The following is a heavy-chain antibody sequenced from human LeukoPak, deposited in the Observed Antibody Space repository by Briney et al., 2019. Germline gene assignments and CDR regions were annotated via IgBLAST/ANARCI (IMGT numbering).Heavy chain of an antibody. J-gene: IGHJ6*04. CDR1: GFTFSSYA. V-gene: IGHV3-30*02. CDR2: IRNDGSNK. D-gene: IGHD3-10*02. CDR3: AELGITMIGGV. Sequence: GGSLRLSCAASGFTFSSYAMHWVRQAPGKGLEWVALIRNDGSNKYYADSVKGRFTISRDNAKNSLYLQMNSLRAEDTAVYYCAELGITMIGGVWGKGTTVTISS.